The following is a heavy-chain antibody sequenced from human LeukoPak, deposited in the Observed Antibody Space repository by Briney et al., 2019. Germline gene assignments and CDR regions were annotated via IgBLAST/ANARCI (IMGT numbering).Heavy chain of an antibody. Sequence: SGPTLVKPTQTLTPTCTFSGFSLITSGVGVGWIRQPPGKALEWLALIYWNDDKRHSPSLRSRLTITKDTSKNQVVLTMTNMDPVDTASYYCAHRRQGMAAFDIWGQGTMVTVSS. CDR2: IYWNDDK. CDR1: GFSLITSGVG. D-gene: IGHD2-8*01. V-gene: IGHV2-5*01. J-gene: IGHJ3*02. CDR3: AHRRQGMAAFDI.